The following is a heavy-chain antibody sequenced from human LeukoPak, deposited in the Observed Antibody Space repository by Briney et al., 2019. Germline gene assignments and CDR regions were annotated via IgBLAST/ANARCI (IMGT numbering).Heavy chain of an antibody. CDR3: ARDNVAGTGDY. Sequence: SETLSLTCTLSGASISSYYWSWLRQPAGKGLEWIGRIYTSGSTNYNPSLKSRVTMSVDTSKNQFSLKLSSVTAADTAVYYCARDNVAGTGDYWGQGTLVTVSS. CDR1: GASISSYY. CDR2: IYTSGST. D-gene: IGHD6-19*01. V-gene: IGHV4-4*07. J-gene: IGHJ4*02.